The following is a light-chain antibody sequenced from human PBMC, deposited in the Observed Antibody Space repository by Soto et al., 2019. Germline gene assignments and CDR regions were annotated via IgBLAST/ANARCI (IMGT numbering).Light chain of an antibody. CDR3: SSYADSNSCV. Sequence: QSALTQPPSASGSPGQSVTISCTGTTSDVGGYNYVSWYQQHPGKAPKLMIYEVSKRPSGVPDRFSSSKSGNTASLTVSGLQAEDEADYYCSSYADSNSCVFGTGTKVTVL. J-gene: IGLJ1*01. CDR1: TSDVGGYNY. CDR2: EVS. V-gene: IGLV2-8*01.